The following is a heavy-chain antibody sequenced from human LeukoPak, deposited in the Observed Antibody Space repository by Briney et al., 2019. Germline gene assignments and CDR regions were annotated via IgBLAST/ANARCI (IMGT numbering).Heavy chain of an antibody. CDR3: ARVRPGMYSSGSVDY. CDR1: GGSFSGYY. V-gene: IGHV4-34*01. CDR2: INHSGST. Sequence: SETLSLTCAVYGGSFSGYYWSWIRQPPRKGLEWIGEINHSGSTNYNPSLKSRVTISVDTSKNQFSLKLSSVTAADTAVYYCARVRPGMYSSGSVDYWGQGTLVTVSS. J-gene: IGHJ4*02. D-gene: IGHD6-19*01.